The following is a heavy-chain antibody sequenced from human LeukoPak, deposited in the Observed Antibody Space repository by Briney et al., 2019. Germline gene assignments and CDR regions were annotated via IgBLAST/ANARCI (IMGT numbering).Heavy chain of an antibody. Sequence: PGGSLRLSCAASGFTFSSYGMHWVRQAPGKGLEWVAFIRYDGSNKYYADSVKGRFTISRDNSKNTLYLQMNSLRAEDTAVYYWARGGLHIEAINYGGQGPRVPVST. D-gene: IGHD6-6*01. V-gene: IGHV3-30*02. CDR1: GFTFSSYG. CDR2: IRYDGSNK. J-gene: IGHJ4*02. CDR3: ARGGLHIEAINY.